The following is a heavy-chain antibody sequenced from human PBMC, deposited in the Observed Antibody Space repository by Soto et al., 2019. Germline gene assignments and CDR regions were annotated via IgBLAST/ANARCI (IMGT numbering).Heavy chain of an antibody. J-gene: IGHJ4*02. V-gene: IGHV3-64*01. Sequence: PGGSLRLSCAASGFTFSSYAMHWVRQAPGKGLEYVSAISSNGSSTYYANSVKGRFTISRDNSKNTLYLQMGSLRAEDMAVYYCARALRRGMGRFDYWGQGTLVTVSS. D-gene: IGHD3-16*01. CDR2: ISSNGSST. CDR1: GFTFSSYA. CDR3: ARALRRGMGRFDY.